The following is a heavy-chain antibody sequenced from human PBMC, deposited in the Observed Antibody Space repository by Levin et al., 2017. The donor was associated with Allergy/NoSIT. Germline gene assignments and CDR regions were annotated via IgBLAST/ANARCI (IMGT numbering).Heavy chain of an antibody. J-gene: IGHJ3*02. CDR1: GFTFSSYA. V-gene: IGHV3-30*04. CDR2: ISYDGSNK. Sequence: GGSLRLSCAASGFTFSSYAMHWVRQAPGKGLEWVAVISYDGSNKYYADSVKGRFTISRDNSKNTLYLQMNSLRAEDTAVYYCARDRDNWNPDLKGGDAFDIWGQGTMVTVSS. D-gene: IGHD1-20*01. CDR3: ARDRDNWNPDLKGGDAFDI.